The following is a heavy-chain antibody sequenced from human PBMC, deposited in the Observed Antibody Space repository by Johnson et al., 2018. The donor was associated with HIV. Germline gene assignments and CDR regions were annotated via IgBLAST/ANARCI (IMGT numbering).Heavy chain of an antibody. CDR1: GFTVSSNY. Sequence: QMQLVESGGGVVQPGRSLRLSCAASGFTVSSNYMSWVRQAPGKGLEWVAVISYDGSNKYYADSVKGRFTISSDNSKNTLYLQMNSLRAEDTAVYYCARGGLLSPDAFDIWGQGTMVTVSS. J-gene: IGHJ3*02. V-gene: IGHV3-30*03. CDR3: ARGGLLSPDAFDI. D-gene: IGHD2-21*02. CDR2: ISYDGSNK.